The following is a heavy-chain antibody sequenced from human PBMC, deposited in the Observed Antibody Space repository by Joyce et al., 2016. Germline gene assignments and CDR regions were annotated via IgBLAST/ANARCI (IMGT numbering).Heavy chain of an antibody. CDR2: SSIYNRDT. Sequence: QVHLVQSGAEVKKPGTSVKVSCKASGYTFTSYGITWRRQAPGQGLEWMGWSSIYNRDTNYSQKIQGRVTMTTDTFTRTAYMELRSLRSDDTAVYYCARGKRGSYLDAFDVWGQGTVVTVS. CDR1: GYTFTSYG. J-gene: IGHJ3*01. D-gene: IGHD1-26*01. V-gene: IGHV1-18*01. CDR3: ARGKRGSYLDAFDV.